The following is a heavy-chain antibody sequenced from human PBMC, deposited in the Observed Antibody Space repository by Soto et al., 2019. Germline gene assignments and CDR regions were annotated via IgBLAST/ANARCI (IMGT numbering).Heavy chain of an antibody. CDR1: GLTVTGYG. CDR3: AKDRKKNYYGSGSPRYYYYYGMDV. V-gene: IGHV3-30*18. CDR2: ISYDGSNK. D-gene: IGHD3-10*01. Sequence: GGSLRLSCAASGLTVTGYGMHLVRQAPGKGLEWVAVISYDGSNKYYADSVKGRFTISRDNSKNTLYLQMNSLRAEDTAVYYCAKDRKKNYYGSGSPRYYYYYGMDVWGQGTTVTVSS. J-gene: IGHJ6*02.